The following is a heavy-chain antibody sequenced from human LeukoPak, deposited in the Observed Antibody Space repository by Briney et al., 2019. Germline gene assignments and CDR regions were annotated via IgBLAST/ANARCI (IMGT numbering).Heavy chain of an antibody. CDR3: ASGAYSFYYMDV. V-gene: IGHV4-61*05. CDR2: IYYSGSN. Sequence: SETLSLTCTVSGGSIGSSSYYWGWIRQPPGKGLEWIGYIYYSGSNNYNPSLKSRVTISVDTSKNQFSLKLTSVTAADTAVYYCASGAYSFYYMDVWGKGTTVTISS. J-gene: IGHJ6*03. D-gene: IGHD5-18*01. CDR1: GGSIGSSSYY.